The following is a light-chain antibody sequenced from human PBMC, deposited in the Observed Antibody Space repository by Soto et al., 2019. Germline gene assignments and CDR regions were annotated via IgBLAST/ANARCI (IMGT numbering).Light chain of an antibody. CDR3: QSYDSSLSRVA. CDR1: SSNIGAGYD. V-gene: IGLV1-40*01. J-gene: IGLJ3*02. CDR2: GNS. Sequence: QSVLTQPPSVSGAPGQRVTISCTGSSSNIGAGYDVHWYQQLPGTAPKLLIYGNSNRPSGVPDRFSGSKSGTSASLAITGLQAEDEADYYCQSYDSSLSRVAFGGGTKLTVL.